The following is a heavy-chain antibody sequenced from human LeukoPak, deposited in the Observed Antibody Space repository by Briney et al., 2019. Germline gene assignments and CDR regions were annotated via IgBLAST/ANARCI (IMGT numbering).Heavy chain of an antibody. CDR2: ISSSGRTI. Sequence: PGGSLRLSCVASGFTLSNYEMNWVRQAPGKGLEWVSYISSSGRTIYYADSVKGRFTISRDNAKNSLYLQMNSLRAEDTAVYYCAREGISSSDPFDYCGQGTLVTVSS. CDR1: GFTLSNYE. D-gene: IGHD2-15*01. J-gene: IGHJ4*02. CDR3: AREGISSSDPFDY. V-gene: IGHV3-48*03.